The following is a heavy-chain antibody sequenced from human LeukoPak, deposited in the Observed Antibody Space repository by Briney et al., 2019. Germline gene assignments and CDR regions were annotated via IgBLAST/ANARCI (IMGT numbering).Heavy chain of an antibody. CDR1: GYTFTSYG. CDR3: ARCGSGSHPADPYYYYMDV. Sequence: ASVKVSCKASGYTFTSYGISWVRQAPGQGLEWMGWISAYNGNTDYAQKFQGRVTMTTDTFTSTAYMGLRSLRSDDTAVFYCARCGSGSHPADPYYYYMDVWGKGTTVTISS. D-gene: IGHD3-10*01. CDR2: ISAYNGNT. V-gene: IGHV1-18*01. J-gene: IGHJ6*03.